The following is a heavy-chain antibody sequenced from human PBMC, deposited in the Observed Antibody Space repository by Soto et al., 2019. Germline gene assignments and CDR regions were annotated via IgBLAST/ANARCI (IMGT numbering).Heavy chain of an antibody. CDR2: ISAYNGNT. CDR1: GYTFTNYA. J-gene: IGHJ4*02. Sequence: QVQLVQSGAEVKKPGASVKVSCKASGYTFTNYAFSWVRQAPGQGLEWMVWISAYNGNTNYPQKLQGRVTMTTDTSTSTAYMELRSLRSDDTAVYYCARDLAAAGPFDCWGQGTLVTVSS. V-gene: IGHV1-18*01. D-gene: IGHD6-13*01. CDR3: ARDLAAAGPFDC.